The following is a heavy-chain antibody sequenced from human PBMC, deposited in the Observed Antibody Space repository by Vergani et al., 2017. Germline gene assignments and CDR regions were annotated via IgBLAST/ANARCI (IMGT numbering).Heavy chain of an antibody. CDR2: IYYSGST. V-gene: IGHV4-39*01. J-gene: IGHJ4*02. D-gene: IGHD3-16*02. CDR1: GGSISSSSYY. CDR3: AILSGVYDYVWGSYRYYFDY. Sequence: QLQLQESGPGLVKPSETLSLTCTVSGGSISSSSYYWGWIRQPPGKGLEWIGSIYYSGSTYYNPSLKSRVTISVDTSKNQFSLKLSSVTAADTAVYYCAILSGVYDYVWGSYRYYFDYWGQGTLVTVSS.